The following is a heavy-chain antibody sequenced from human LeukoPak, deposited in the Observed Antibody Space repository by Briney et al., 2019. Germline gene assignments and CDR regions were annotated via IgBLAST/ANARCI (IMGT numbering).Heavy chain of an antibody. J-gene: IGHJ3*02. Sequence: SETLSLTCTVSGGSISSGSYYWSWVRQPAGKGLEWIGRIYTRGSTNYNPSLKSRVTISVDTSKNQFSLNLNSVSAADTAVYYCARDVRPLIHAFDIWGQGTVVTVSS. V-gene: IGHV4-61*02. CDR2: IYTRGST. CDR1: GGSISSGSYY. CDR3: ARDVRPLIHAFDI.